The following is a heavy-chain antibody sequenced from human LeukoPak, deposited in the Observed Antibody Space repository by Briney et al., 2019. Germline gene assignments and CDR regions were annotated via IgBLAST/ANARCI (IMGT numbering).Heavy chain of an antibody. CDR1: GGSISSSSYY. V-gene: IGHV4-39*07. CDR3: AGLWSGYYSYFDY. Sequence: SETLSLTCTVSGGSISSSSYYWGWIRQPPGKGLEWTGSIYYSGSTYYNPSLKSRVTISVDTSKNQFSLKLSSVTAADTAVYYCAGLWSGYYSYFDYWGQGTLVTVSS. D-gene: IGHD3-3*01. J-gene: IGHJ4*02. CDR2: IYYSGST.